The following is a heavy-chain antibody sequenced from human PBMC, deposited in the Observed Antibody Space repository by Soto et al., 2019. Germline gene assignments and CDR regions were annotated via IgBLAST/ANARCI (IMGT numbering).Heavy chain of an antibody. Sequence: ASVKVSCKASGYTFTSYAMHWVRQAPGQRLEWMGWINAGNGNTKYSQKFQGRVTITRDTSASTAYMELSSLRSDDTAVYYCARDMRDGYNYYYDYWGQGTLLTVSS. J-gene: IGHJ4*02. V-gene: IGHV1-3*01. CDR1: GYTFTSYA. CDR2: INAGNGNT. CDR3: ARDMRDGYNYYYDY. D-gene: IGHD5-12*01.